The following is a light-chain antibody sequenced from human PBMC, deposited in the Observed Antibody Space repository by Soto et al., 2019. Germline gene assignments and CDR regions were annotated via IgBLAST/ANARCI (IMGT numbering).Light chain of an antibody. CDR3: CSSAPESTYV. J-gene: IGLJ1*01. CDR1: MRDVGAYNL. Sequence: QSALTQPASVSGSPGQSITISCAGTMRDVGAYNLVSWYQQHPGRAPQLIIYEVRNRPSGISFRFSGSKSGNTASLTISALQTDDEADYFCCSSAPESTYVCGTGTKVTVL. CDR2: EVR. V-gene: IGLV2-23*02.